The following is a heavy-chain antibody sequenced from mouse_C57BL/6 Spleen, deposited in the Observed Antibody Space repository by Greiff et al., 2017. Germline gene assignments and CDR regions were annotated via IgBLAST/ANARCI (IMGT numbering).Heavy chain of an antibody. D-gene: IGHD1-1*01. CDR2: IYPGSGNT. CDR3: ARITTVVANDWYFDV. V-gene: IGHV1-84*01. Sequence: QLQESGPELVKPGASVKISCKASGYTFTDYYIHWVKQRPGQGLEWIGWIYPGSGNTNYNEKFKGKATLTVDTSSSTAYMQLSSLTSEDSAVYFGARITTVVANDWYFDVWGTGTTVTVSS. CDR1: GYTFTDYY. J-gene: IGHJ1*03.